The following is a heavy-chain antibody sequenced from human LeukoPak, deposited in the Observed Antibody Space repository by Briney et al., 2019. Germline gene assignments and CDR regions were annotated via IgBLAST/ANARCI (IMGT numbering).Heavy chain of an antibody. D-gene: IGHD3-9*01. CDR1: GYTFTGYY. CDR2: INPNSGDT. CDR3: ARDSRYDILTGYYGY. J-gene: IGHJ4*02. Sequence: ASVKVSCKASGYTFTGYYMHWVRQAPGQGLEWMGWINPNSGDTNYAQKFQGRVTLTRDTSISTAYMELSRLRSDDTAVYYCARDSRYDILTGYYGYWGQGTLVTVSS. V-gene: IGHV1-2*02.